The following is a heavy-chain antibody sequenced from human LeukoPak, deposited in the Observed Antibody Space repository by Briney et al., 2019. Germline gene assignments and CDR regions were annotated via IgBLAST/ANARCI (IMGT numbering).Heavy chain of an antibody. D-gene: IGHD3-22*01. J-gene: IGHJ3*02. CDR3: ARDRAYYYDSSGFHGAIDI. CDR1: GGSISSSSYY. CDR2: IYYSETT. Sequence: SETLSLTCTVSGGSISSSSYYWGWIRQPPGKGLEWIGSIYYSETTYYNPSLQSRVTISLDTSKNQFSLKLTSVTAADTAFYYCARDRAYYYDSSGFHGAIDIWGQGTMVTVSS. V-gene: IGHV4-39*07.